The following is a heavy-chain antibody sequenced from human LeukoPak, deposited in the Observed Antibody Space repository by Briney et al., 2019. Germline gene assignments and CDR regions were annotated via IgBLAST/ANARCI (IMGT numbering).Heavy chain of an antibody. CDR1: GGSISSYY. CDR3: ARVVGYSGYTDY. D-gene: IGHD5-12*01. V-gene: IGHV4-59*01. Sequence: SETLSLTCTVSGGSISSYYWSWIRQPPGKGLERIGYIYYSGSTNYNPSLKSRVTISVDTSKNQFSLKLSSVTAADTAVYYCARVVGYSGYTDYWGQGTLVTVSS. CDR2: IYYSGST. J-gene: IGHJ4*02.